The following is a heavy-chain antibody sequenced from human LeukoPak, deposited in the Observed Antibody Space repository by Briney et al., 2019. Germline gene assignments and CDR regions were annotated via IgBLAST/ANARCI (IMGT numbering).Heavy chain of an antibody. CDR3: TTGIRGD. CDR2: IASKTDGGAT. Sequence: GSLRLSCSASGLAVTNAWMNWVRQAPGEGLDWVGRIASKTDGGATDYAAPVKGRFTISRDDSKNTLNLQMNSLKTEDTAVYYCTTGIRGDWGQGTLVTVSS. J-gene: IGHJ4*02. D-gene: IGHD3-10*01. CDR1: GLAVTNAW. V-gene: IGHV3-15*07.